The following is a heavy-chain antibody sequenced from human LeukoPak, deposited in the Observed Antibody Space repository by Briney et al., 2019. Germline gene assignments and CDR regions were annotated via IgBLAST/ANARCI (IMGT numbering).Heavy chain of an antibody. CDR1: GGSISSYY. D-gene: IGHD6-6*01. CDR3: ARGSIAARYYYYYYMDV. J-gene: IGHJ6*03. CDR2: IYYSGST. Sequence: SETLSLTCTVSGGSISSYYWSWIRQPPGKGLEWIGYIYYSGSTNYNPSLKSRVTISVDTSKNQFSLKLSSVTAADTAVYYCARGSIAARYYYYYYMDVWGKGTTVTVSS. V-gene: IGHV4-59*12.